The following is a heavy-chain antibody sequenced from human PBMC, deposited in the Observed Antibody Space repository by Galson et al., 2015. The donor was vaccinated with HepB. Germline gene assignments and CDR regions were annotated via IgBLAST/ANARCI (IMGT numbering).Heavy chain of an antibody. CDR1: GYTFTSYY. J-gene: IGHJ4*02. CDR3: ARDYGDYILDY. V-gene: IGHV1-46*01. CDR2: INPSAGST. Sequence: SVKVSCKASGYTFTSYYMHWVRRAPGQGLEWMGIINPSAGSTTYAQKFQGRVTMTRDTSASTVYMELSSLRSEDTAVYYCARDYGDYILDYWGQGTLVTVSS. D-gene: IGHD4-17*01.